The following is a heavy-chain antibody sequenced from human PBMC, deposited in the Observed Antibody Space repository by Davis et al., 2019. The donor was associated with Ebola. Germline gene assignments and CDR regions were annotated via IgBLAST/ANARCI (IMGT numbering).Heavy chain of an antibody. D-gene: IGHD2-15*01. CDR3: SRDVPGDIVVVVEAPLEH. Sequence: PGGSLRLSCAASGFSFSTYWMSWVRQAPGKGLEWVASIKEDGSEKYFVDSVKGRFTISRDNAKKSMYLQMDSLRAEDTAVYYCSRDVPGDIVVVVEAPLEHWGHGSLVTVSS. CDR2: IKEDGSEK. J-gene: IGHJ1*01. CDR1: GFSFSTYW. V-gene: IGHV3-7*01.